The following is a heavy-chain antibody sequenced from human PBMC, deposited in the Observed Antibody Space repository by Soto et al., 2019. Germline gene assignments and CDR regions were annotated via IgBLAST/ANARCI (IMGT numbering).Heavy chain of an antibody. CDR3: AKVFSAGPHYYYYYGMDV. D-gene: IGHD1-1*01. CDR2: ISGSGGST. V-gene: IGHV3-23*01. J-gene: IGHJ6*02. CDR1: GFTFSSYA. Sequence: PGGSLRLSCAASGFTFSSYAMSWVRQAPGKGLEWVSAISGSGGSTYYADSVKGRFTISRDNSKNTLYLQMNSLRAEDTAVYYCAKVFSAGPHYYYYYGMDVWGQGTTVTVSS.